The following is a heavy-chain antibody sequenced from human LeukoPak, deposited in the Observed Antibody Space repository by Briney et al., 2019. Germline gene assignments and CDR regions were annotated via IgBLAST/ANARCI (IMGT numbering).Heavy chain of an antibody. CDR3: ASFHYYGSGAYYLSY. CDR1: GFTLSSYA. J-gene: IGHJ4*02. V-gene: IGHV3-23*01. Sequence: GGPLRLSCAASGFTLSSYAMTWVRQAPGKGLEWVSDIGDSGATTYYADSVKGRFTISRDNSKNTLYLQMSSLRAEDTAVYFCASFHYYGSGAYYLSYWGQGTLVTVSS. CDR2: IGDSGATT. D-gene: IGHD3-10*01.